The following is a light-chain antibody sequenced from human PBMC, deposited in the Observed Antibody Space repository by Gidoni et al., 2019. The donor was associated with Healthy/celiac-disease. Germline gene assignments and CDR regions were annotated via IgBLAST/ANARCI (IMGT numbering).Light chain of an antibody. CDR1: QSISSY. Sequence: MTQSPSSLSASVGDRVTIICRASQSISSYLNWYQQKPGKAPKLLIYDASILQSGVPSKFSGSGSGTDFTLTISSLQPEDFAAYYCQQNYSTPPVTFGQGTKVEIK. J-gene: IGKJ1*01. V-gene: IGKV1-39*01. CDR2: DAS. CDR3: QQNYSTPPVT.